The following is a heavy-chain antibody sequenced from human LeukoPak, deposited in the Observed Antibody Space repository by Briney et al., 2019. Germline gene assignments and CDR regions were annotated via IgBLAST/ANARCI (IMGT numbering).Heavy chain of an antibody. J-gene: IGHJ4*02. V-gene: IGHV3-23*01. CDR1: GFTCSPCG. CDR2: ISSSGDST. Sequence: GGSLRLSCAASGFTCSPCGMTWVRQAPGKGLEWVAAISSSGDSTAHADSVKGRFTISRDNSKNTVFLQMNSLRAEDTAVYYCAKTPGGYVDYWGQGTRVTVSS. CDR3: AKTPGGYVDY.